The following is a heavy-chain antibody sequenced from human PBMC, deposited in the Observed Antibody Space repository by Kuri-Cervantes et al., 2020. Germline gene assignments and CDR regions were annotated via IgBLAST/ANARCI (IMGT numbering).Heavy chain of an antibody. D-gene: IGHD6-13*01. CDR3: ARDSRAAAGVDY. Sequence: TLSLTSAVYGGSFSGYYWSWIRQPPGKGLAWIGEINHSGSTNYNPSLKSRVTISVDTSKNQFSLKLSSVTAADTAVYYCARDSRAAAGVDYWGQGTLVTVSS. CDR1: GGSFSGYY. V-gene: IGHV4-34*01. CDR2: INHSGST. J-gene: IGHJ4*02.